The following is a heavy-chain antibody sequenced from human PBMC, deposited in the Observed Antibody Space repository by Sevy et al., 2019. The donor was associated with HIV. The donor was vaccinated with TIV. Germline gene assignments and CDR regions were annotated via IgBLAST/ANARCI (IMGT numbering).Heavy chain of an antibody. V-gene: IGHV3-21*01. CDR2: ISSSSSYI. D-gene: IGHD4-4*01. CDR3: ARDRLQFRDALDI. CDR1: GFTFSSYS. J-gene: IGHJ3*02. Sequence: GGTLRLSCAASGFTFSSYSMNWVRQAPGKGLEWVSSISSSSSYIYYADSVKGRFTISRDNAKNSLYLQMNSLRAEDTAVYYCARDRLQFRDALDIWGQGTMVTVSS.